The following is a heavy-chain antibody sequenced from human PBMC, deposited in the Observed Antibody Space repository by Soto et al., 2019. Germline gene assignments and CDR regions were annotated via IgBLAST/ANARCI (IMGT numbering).Heavy chain of an antibody. J-gene: IGHJ6*02. CDR1: GFTFSNYG. Sequence: GGSLRLSCAASGFTFSNYGMHWVRQAPGKGLEWVAAICCDGSSKYYADSVKGRFTISRDNSKNTLYLQMNSLRAEDTAVYYCAKNIWRIPVYGMDDWGQGTTVTVSS. CDR3: AKNIWRIPVYGMDD. CDR2: ICCDGSSK. V-gene: IGHV3-30*18. D-gene: IGHD3-10*01.